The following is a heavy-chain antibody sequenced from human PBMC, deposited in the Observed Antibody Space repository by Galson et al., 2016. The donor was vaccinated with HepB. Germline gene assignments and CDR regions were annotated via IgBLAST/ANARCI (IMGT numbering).Heavy chain of an antibody. CDR1: GYTFNGYY. V-gene: IGHV1-2*06. Sequence: SVKVSCKASGYTFNGYYMHWVRQAPGQGLELMGRINPNSGDTNYAQKFQGRVSMTRDSSISTAYMELTRLRSDDTAVYYCVRGKYYYDSSGYFAYWGQGTLVTISS. CDR2: INPNSGDT. D-gene: IGHD3-22*01. CDR3: VRGKYYYDSSGYFAY. J-gene: IGHJ4*02.